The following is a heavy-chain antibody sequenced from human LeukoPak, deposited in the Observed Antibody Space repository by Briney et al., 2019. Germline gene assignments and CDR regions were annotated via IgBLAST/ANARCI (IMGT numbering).Heavy chain of an antibody. CDR2: IIPIFGTA. V-gene: IGHV1-69*05. J-gene: IGHJ4*02. D-gene: IGHD3-22*01. Sequence: SVKVSCKASGGTFSSYAIRWVRQAPGQGLEWMGGIIPIFGTANYAQKFQGRVTITTDESTSTAYMELSSLRSEDTAVYYCARGDSSGYHSSFDYWGQGTLVTVSS. CDR1: GGTFSSYA. CDR3: ARGDSSGYHSSFDY.